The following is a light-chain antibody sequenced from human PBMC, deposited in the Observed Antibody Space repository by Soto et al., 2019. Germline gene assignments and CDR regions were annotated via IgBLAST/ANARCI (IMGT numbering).Light chain of an antibody. J-gene: IGLJ2*01. CDR3: SSYTSSSTYVV. V-gene: IGLV2-14*01. CDR1: SSDVGGYNY. CDR2: EVS. Sequence: QSALTQPASVSGSPGQSITISCTGTSSDVGGYNYVSWYRQHPGKAPKLMIYEVSNRPSGVSNRFYGSKSGNTASLTISGLQAEDEAEYYCSSYTSSSTYVVFGGGTKLTVL.